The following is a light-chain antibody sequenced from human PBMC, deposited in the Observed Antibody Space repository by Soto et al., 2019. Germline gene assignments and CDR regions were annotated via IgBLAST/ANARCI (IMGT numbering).Light chain of an antibody. V-gene: IGLV2-14*01. CDR3: SSYTSDWGV. Sequence: QSVLTQPASVSGSVGQSITISCTGTSSDVGGYDFVSWYQHHPGKAPKLIIYEVLTRPSGVSDRFSGSKSGNTASLTISGLQSEDEADYYCSSYTSDWGVFGTGTKVTVL. CDR1: SSDVGGYDF. J-gene: IGLJ1*01. CDR2: EVL.